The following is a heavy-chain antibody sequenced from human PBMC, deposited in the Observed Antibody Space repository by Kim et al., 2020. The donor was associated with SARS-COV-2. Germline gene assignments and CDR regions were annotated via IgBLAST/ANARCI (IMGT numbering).Heavy chain of an antibody. V-gene: IGHV3-33*05. D-gene: IGHD1-26*01. CDR1: GFTFNSYA. CDR3: ARGKSGNYHGDFDY. Sequence: GGSLRLSCAASGFTFNSYAMHWVRQAPGKGLQWVAVISYDGSNKYYADSVKGRFTISRDNSKNTLYLQMNSLRAEDTAVYYCARGKSGNYHGDFDYWGQG. J-gene: IGHJ4*02. CDR2: ISYDGSNK.